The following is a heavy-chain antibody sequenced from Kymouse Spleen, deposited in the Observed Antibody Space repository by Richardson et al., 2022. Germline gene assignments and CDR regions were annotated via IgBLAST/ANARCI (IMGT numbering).Heavy chain of an antibody. Sequence: QVQLVESGGGVVQPGRSLRLSCAASGFTFSSYGMHWVRQAPGKGLEWVAVISYDGSNKYYADSVKGRFTISRDNSKNTLYLQMNSLRAEDTAVYYCAKDLNSSSPYYYYYGMDVWGQGTTVTVSS. J-gene: IGHJ6*02. CDR2: ISYDGSNK. V-gene: IGHV3-30*18. CDR1: GFTFSSYG. CDR3: AKDLNSSSPYYYYYGMDV. D-gene: IGHD6-13*01.